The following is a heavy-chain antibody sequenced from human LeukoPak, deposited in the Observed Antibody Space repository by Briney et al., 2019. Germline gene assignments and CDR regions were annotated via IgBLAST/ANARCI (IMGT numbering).Heavy chain of an antibody. CDR3: ARDWRDCSSTSCQKIWYFDL. CDR1: GGSISSGGYY. J-gene: IGHJ2*01. CDR2: IYHSGST. Sequence: PSETLSLTCTVSGGSISSGGYYWSWIRQPPGKGLEWIGYIYHSGSTYYNPSLKSRVTISVDRSKNQFSLKLSSVTAADTAVYYCARDWRDCSSTSCQKIWYFDLWGRGTLVTVSS. V-gene: IGHV4-30-2*01. D-gene: IGHD2-2*01.